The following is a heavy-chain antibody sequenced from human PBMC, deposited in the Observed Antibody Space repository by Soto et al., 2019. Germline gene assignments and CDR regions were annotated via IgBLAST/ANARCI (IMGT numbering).Heavy chain of an antibody. V-gene: IGHV1-18*01. D-gene: IGHD6-13*01. J-gene: IGHJ4*02. Sequence: QLQLMQSEAEVKRPGASVEVSCQASGYTFISYGISCVRQATGRGLELMEWTSPDNGKTNYAQLFQGRVTLTTYTPTSTAYMEVRSLRSVYTAVYLCARAGYSPRWNGLLTTGFHGVEIDDWGQGTLVTVSS. CDR1: GYTFISYG. CDR2: TSPDNGKT. CDR3: ARAGYSPRWNGLLTTGFHGVEIDD.